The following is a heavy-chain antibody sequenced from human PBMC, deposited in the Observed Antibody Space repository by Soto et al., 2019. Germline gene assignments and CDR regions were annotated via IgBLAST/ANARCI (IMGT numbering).Heavy chain of an antibody. J-gene: IGHJ3*02. CDR3: ARDQGIAAAGWFPDDAFDI. CDR2: IWYDGSNK. CDR1: GFTFSSYG. V-gene: IGHV3-33*01. Sequence: QVQLVESGGGVVQPGRSLRLSCAASGFTFSSYGMHWVRQAPGKGLEWVAVIWYDGSNKYYADSVKGRFTISRDNSKNTLYLQMNSLRAEDTAVYYCARDQGIAAAGWFPDDAFDIWGQGTMVTVSS. D-gene: IGHD6-13*01.